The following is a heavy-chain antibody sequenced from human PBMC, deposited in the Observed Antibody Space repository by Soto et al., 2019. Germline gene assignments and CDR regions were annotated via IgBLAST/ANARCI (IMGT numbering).Heavy chain of an antibody. D-gene: IGHD3-3*01. CDR3: VCEIFGVVGSAFDY. J-gene: IGHJ4*02. V-gene: IGHV3-30-3*01. CDR1: GFTFSRYG. CDR2: ISYDGSGK. Sequence: QVELVESGGGVVQPGRSLRLSCAASGFTFSRYGMHWVRQAPGKGLEWVAVISYDGSGKYYADSVKGRFTISKDSSKNTLYLQMNSLRPEDTAVYYCVCEIFGVVGSAFDYWGQGTQVTVS.